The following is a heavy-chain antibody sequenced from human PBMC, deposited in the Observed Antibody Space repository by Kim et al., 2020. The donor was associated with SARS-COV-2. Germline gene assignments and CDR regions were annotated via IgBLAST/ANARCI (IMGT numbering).Heavy chain of an antibody. CDR2: ISSSSSYI. Sequence: GGSLRLSCAASGFTFSSYSMNWVRQAPGKGLGWVSSISSSSSYIYYADSVKGRFTISRDNAKNSLYLQMNSLRAEDTAVYYCARDDGRDYYYGMDVWGQGTTVTVSS. J-gene: IGHJ6*02. CDR1: GFTFSSYS. V-gene: IGHV3-21*01. CDR3: ARDDGRDYYYGMDV.